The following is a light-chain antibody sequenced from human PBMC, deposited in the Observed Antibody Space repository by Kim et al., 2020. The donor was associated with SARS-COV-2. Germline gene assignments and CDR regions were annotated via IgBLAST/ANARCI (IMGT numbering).Light chain of an antibody. V-gene: IGLV1-40*01. Sequence: DTITGTGRSSNNGAGDDEHGYQQLPGTAPKRLIYGNSNRPSGGPDRFSGSKSGTSASRAITGHQAEDEADYYGQSYDSSLSGHVVFGGGTQLTVL. CDR2: GNS. CDR3: QSYDSSLSGHVV. CDR1: SSNNGAGDD. J-gene: IGLJ2*01.